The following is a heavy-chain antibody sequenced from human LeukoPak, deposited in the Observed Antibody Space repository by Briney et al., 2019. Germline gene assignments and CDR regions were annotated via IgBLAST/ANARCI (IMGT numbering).Heavy chain of an antibody. CDR3: ARVDGLQWLPFDY. D-gene: IGHD6-19*01. V-gene: IGHV1-2*02. J-gene: IGHJ4*02. CDR2: INPNSGGT. Sequence: ASVKVPCKASGYTFTGYYMHWVRQAPGQGLEWMGWINPNSGGTNYAQKFQGRVTMTRDTSISTAYMELSRLRSDDTAVYYCARVDGLQWLPFDYWGQGTLVTVSS. CDR1: GYTFTGYY.